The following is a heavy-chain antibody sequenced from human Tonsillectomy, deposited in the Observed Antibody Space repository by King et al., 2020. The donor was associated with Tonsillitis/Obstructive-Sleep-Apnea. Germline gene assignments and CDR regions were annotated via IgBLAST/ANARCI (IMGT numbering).Heavy chain of an antibody. CDR1: GFTFSSYS. CDR3: ARGRYSYANY. CDR2: ISGSSNYI. J-gene: IGHJ4*02. D-gene: IGHD2-2*01. Sequence: VQLVESGGGLVKPGGSLRLSCVVSGFTFSSYSMNWVRQAPGKGLEWVSSISGSSNYIYYEDSVRGRFTISRDDANNSLYLQMNSLRAEDTAVYYCARGRYSYANYWGQGTLVTVSS. V-gene: IGHV3-21*01.